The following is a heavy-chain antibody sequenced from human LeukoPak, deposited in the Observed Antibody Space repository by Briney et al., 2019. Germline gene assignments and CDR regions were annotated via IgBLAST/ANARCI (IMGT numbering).Heavy chain of an antibody. D-gene: IGHD2-15*01. CDR2: IYSGGST. J-gene: IGHJ4*02. Sequence: GGSLRLSCAASGFTFSSYAMSWVRQAPGKGLEWVSVIYSGGSTYCADSVKGRFTISRDNSKNMVYLQMNTLRADDTAVYYCAKSVVVITFRFDDWGQGALVTVSS. CDR1: GFTFSSYA. CDR3: AKSVVVITFRFDD. V-gene: IGHV3-23*03.